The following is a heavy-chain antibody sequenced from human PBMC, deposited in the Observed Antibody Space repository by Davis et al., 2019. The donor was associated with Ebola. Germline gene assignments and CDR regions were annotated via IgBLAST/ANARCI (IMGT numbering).Heavy chain of an antibody. J-gene: IGHJ4*01. Sequence: ASVKVSCKTSGYTFSNFDVHWVRQAAGQGLEWMGRMTPSSGSTASARKFQGRVTMTRDTSMDTAYLELSGLRFDDTAVYYCARGSHLCSGFVCYDLWGQGSLVTVSS. D-gene: IGHD2-15*01. CDR1: GYTFSNFD. V-gene: IGHV1-8*02. CDR3: ARGSHLCSGFVCYDL. CDR2: MTPSSGST.